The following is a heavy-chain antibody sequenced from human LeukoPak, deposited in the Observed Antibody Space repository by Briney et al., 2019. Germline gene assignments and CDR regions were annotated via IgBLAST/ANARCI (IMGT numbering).Heavy chain of an antibody. D-gene: IGHD6-19*01. V-gene: IGHV3-74*01. J-gene: IGHJ6*03. Sequence: PGGSLRLPCAASGFPFSSYWMHWVRPAPGKGLVWVSRINTDGSSTSYADSVKGRFTISRDNAKNTLYLQMNSLRAEDTAVYYCARGIAVAGRYYYYYMDVWGKGTTVTVSS. CDR3: ARGIAVAGRYYYYYMDV. CDR2: INTDGSST. CDR1: GFPFSSYW.